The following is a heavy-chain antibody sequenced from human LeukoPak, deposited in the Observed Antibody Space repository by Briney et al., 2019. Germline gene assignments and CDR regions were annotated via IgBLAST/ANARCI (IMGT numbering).Heavy chain of an antibody. CDR1: GGTFSSYA. CDR2: IIPIFGTA. D-gene: IGHD5-18*01. CDR3: ARGGYSYVDY. V-gene: IGHV1-69*13. Sequence: ASVAVSCKASGGTFSSYAISWVRQAPGQGLEWMGGIIPIFGTANYAQKFQGRVTITADESTSTAYMELSSLRSEDTAVYYCARGGYSYVDYWGQGTLVTVSS. J-gene: IGHJ4*02.